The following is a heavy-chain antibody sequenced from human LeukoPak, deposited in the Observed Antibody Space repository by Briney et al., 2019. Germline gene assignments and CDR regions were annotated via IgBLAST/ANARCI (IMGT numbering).Heavy chain of an antibody. D-gene: IGHD1-14*01. Sequence: SSETLSLTCTVSGGSISSYYWSWIRQPPGKGLEWIGYIYYSGSTNYNPSLKSRVTISVDTSKNQFSLKLSSVTAADTAVYYCARSPEPRSIDYWGQGTLVTVSS. J-gene: IGHJ4*02. CDR1: GGSISSYY. CDR2: IYYSGST. V-gene: IGHV4-59*01. CDR3: ARSPEPRSIDY.